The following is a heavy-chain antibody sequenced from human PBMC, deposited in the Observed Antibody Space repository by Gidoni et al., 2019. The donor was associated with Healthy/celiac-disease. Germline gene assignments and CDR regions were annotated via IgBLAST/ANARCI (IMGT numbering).Heavy chain of an antibody. Sequence: QVQLVQSGAEVKKPGASVKVSCKASGYTFTSYGTSWVRQAPGQGLEWMGWISAYNGNTNYAQKLQGRVTMTTDTSTSTAYMELRSLRSDDTAVYYCARYGYWWNFPHAPLYYFDYWGQGTLVTVSS. J-gene: IGHJ4*02. V-gene: IGHV1-18*01. CDR1: GYTFTSYG. D-gene: IGHD1-7*01. CDR2: ISAYNGNT. CDR3: ARYGYWWNFPHAPLYYFDY.